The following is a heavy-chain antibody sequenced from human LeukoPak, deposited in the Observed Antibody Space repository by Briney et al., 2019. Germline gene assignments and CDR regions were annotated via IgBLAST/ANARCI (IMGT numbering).Heavy chain of an antibody. CDR3: ARERGRFYYFDY. V-gene: IGHV3-30-3*01. Sequence: GGSLRLSCAASGFTFSSYAMHWVRQAPGKGLEWVAVISYDGSNKYYADSVKGRFTISRDNAKNSLYLQMNSLRAEDTAVYYCARERGRFYYFDYWGQGTLVTVSS. D-gene: IGHD3-16*01. J-gene: IGHJ4*02. CDR1: GFTFSSYA. CDR2: ISYDGSNK.